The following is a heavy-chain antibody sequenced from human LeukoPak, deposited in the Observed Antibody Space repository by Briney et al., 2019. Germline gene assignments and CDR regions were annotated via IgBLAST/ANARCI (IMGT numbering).Heavy chain of an antibody. CDR1: GGSISSYY. Sequence: PSETLSLTCTVSGGSISSYYWSWIRQPPGKGLEWIGYIYYSGSTNYNPSLKSRVTISVDTSKNQFSLKLSSVTAADTAVYYCAFYGSGSYSFDYWGQGTLVTVSS. D-gene: IGHD3-10*01. J-gene: IGHJ4*02. V-gene: IGHV4-59*01. CDR2: IYYSGST. CDR3: AFYGSGSYSFDY.